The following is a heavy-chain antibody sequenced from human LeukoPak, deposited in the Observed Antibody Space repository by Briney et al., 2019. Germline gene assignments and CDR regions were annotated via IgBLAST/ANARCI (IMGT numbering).Heavy chain of an antibody. D-gene: IGHD3-22*01. CDR3: ARRPVYYYDSSGPKGPFDY. Sequence: GESLKISCKGSGYSFTSYWIGWVRQMPGKGLEWMGIIYPGDSDTRYSPSFQGQVTISADKSISTAYLQWSSLKASDTAMYYCARRPVYYYDSSGPKGPFDYWGQGTLVTVSS. J-gene: IGHJ4*02. V-gene: IGHV5-51*01. CDR1: GYSFTSYW. CDR2: IYPGDSDT.